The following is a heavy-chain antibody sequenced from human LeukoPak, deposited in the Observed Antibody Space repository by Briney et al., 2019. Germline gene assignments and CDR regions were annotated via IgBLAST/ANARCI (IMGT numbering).Heavy chain of an antibody. V-gene: IGHV4-30-2*01. J-gene: IGHJ4*02. CDR1: GGSISSGTYS. D-gene: IGHD6-19*01. CDR3: ARAEVAGTFDY. Sequence: SETLSLTCAVSGGSISSGTYSWSWIRQPPGKGLEWIGYIYYSGGTYYNPSLKSRVTISVDTSKNQFSLKLSSVTAADTAVYYCARAEVAGTFDYWGQGTLVTVSS. CDR2: IYYSGGT.